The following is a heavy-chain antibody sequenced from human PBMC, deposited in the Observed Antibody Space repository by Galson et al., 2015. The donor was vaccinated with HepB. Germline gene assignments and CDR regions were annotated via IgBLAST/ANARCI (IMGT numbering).Heavy chain of an antibody. D-gene: IGHD3-10*01. Sequence: PALVKPTQTLTLTCTFSGFSLSTSGMCVSWIRQPPGKALEWLALIDWDDDKYYSTSLKTRLTISKDTSKNQVVLTMTNMDPVDTATYYCARMVDTMVRGVTPYFDYWGQGTLVTVSS. CDR1: GFSLSTSGMC. CDR3: ARMVDTMVRGVTPYFDY. V-gene: IGHV2-70*01. J-gene: IGHJ4*02. CDR2: IDWDDDK.